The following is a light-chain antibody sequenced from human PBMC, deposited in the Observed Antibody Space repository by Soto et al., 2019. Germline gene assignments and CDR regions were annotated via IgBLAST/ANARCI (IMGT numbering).Light chain of an antibody. V-gene: IGLV6-57*03. Sequence: NFMLTQPHSVSESPGKTVTISCTRSSGSIASNYVQWYQQRPGSAPTPVIYEDNERPSGVPDRFSGSSDSSSNSESLTISGLKADDEADYYCQSYPSGTVVFGGGTKVTVL. CDR1: SGSIASNY. CDR2: EDN. J-gene: IGLJ2*01. CDR3: QSYPSGTVV.